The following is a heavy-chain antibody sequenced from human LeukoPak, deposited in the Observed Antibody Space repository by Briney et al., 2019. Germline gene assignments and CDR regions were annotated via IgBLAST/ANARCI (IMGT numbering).Heavy chain of an antibody. J-gene: IGHJ6*03. D-gene: IGHD2-2*01. CDR1: GHFISSGYY. Sequence: SETLSLTCAVSGHFISSGYYWGWIRQPPGKGLEWIGSINHSGSTYYNPSLKSRVTISVNASKNQFSLKLRSVTAADTAMYYCARPRYCSISSCYYMDVWGNGTTVTVSS. V-gene: IGHV4-38-2*01. CDR2: INHSGST. CDR3: ARPRYCSISSCYYMDV.